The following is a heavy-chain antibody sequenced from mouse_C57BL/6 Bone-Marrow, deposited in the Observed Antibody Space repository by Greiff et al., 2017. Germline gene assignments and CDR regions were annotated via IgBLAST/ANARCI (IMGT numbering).Heavy chain of an antibody. CDR2: ISDGGSYT. CDR3: ARGGIYYYGSSGLFYFDY. D-gene: IGHD1-1*01. CDR1: GFTFSSYA. Sequence: EVMLVESGGGLVKPGGSLKLSCAASGFTFSSYAMSWVRQTPEKRLEWVATISDGGSYTYYPDNVKGRFTISRDNAKNNLYLQMSHLKSEDTAMYYCARGGIYYYGSSGLFYFDYWDQGTTLTVSS. V-gene: IGHV5-4*03. J-gene: IGHJ2*01.